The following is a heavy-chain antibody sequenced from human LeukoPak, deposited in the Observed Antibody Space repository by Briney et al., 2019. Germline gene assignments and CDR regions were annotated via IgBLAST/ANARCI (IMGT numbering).Heavy chain of an antibody. CDR1: GGSISSSSYY. V-gene: IGHV4-39*07. CDR3: ARDQYCSGGSCHDAFDI. CDR2: IYYSGST. J-gene: IGHJ3*02. Sequence: SETLSLTCTVSGGSISSSSYYWGWIRQPPGKGLEWIGSIYYSGSTYYNPSLKSRVTISVDTSKNQFSLKLSSVTAADTAVYYCARDQYCSGGSCHDAFDIWGQGTMVTVSS. D-gene: IGHD2-15*01.